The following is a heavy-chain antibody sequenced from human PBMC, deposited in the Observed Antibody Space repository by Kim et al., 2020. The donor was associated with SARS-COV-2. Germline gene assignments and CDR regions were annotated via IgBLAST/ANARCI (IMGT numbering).Heavy chain of an antibody. CDR2: IKCKTHGRTT. D-gene: IGHD3-9*01. CDR3: TTGSQALGLRDFDYNYGMDF. J-gene: IGHJ6*02. CDR1: GFTFSNAC. V-gene: IGHV3-15*01. Sequence: GGSLRLSCAASGFTFSNACMSWVRQAPGKGLEWVGRIKCKTHGRTTEYAATVKGRFTISRDDSKSTLYLQMNSLKTEDTAVYDCTTGSQALGLRDFDYNYGMDFWGQGTTVTVSS.